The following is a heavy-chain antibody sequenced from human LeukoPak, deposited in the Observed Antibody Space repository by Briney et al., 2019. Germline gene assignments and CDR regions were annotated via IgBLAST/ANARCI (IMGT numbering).Heavy chain of an antibody. J-gene: IGHJ4*02. CDR3: AKLYGAGYDFWSGYSHYFDY. CDR1: GFTFSSYA. CDR2: ISGSGGST. Sequence: GGSLRLSCAASGFTFSSYAMSWVRQAPGKGLEWVSAISGSGGSTYYADSVKGRFTISRDNSKNTLYLQMNSLRAEDTAVYYCAKLYGAGYDFWSGYSHYFDYWGQGTLVTVSS. D-gene: IGHD3-3*01. V-gene: IGHV3-23*01.